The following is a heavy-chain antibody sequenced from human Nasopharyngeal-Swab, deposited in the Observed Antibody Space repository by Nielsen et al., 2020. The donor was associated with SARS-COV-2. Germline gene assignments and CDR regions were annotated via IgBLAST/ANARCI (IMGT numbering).Heavy chain of an antibody. V-gene: IGHV7-4-1*02. Sequence: ASLQVSCKASGYTFTGYYMHWVRQDPEQGLEWMGRINTNTGNPTYAQGFTGRFVFTLDTSVSTAYLQISSLKAEDYAVYYCARARGILRPDLDDYGDLVYVYYGMDVWGQGTTVTVSS. CDR2: INTNTGNP. CDR1: GYTFTGYY. J-gene: IGHJ6*02. D-gene: IGHD4-17*01. CDR3: ARARGILRPDLDDYGDLVYVYYGMDV.